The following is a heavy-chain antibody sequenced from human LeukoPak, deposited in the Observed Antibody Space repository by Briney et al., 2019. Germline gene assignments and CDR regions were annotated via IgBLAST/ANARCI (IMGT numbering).Heavy chain of an antibody. D-gene: IGHD3-9*01. CDR2: MNPNSGNT. CDR3: ARGVSSYDILTGYTYYFDY. CDR1: GYTFTSYD. V-gene: IGHV1-8*01. J-gene: IGHJ4*02. Sequence: ASVKVSWKASGYTFTSYDINWVRQATGQGLEWMGWMNPNSGNTGYAQKFQGRVTMTRNTSISTAYMELSSLRSEDTAVYYCARGVSSYDILTGYTYYFDYWGQGTLVTVSS.